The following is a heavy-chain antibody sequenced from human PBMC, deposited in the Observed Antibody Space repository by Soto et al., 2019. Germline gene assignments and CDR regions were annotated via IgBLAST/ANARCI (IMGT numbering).Heavy chain of an antibody. J-gene: IGHJ6*02. Sequence: QVQLQESGPGLVKPSETLSLTCTVSGGSISSYYWSWIRQPAGKGLEWIGRIYTSGSTNYNPSLKSRVTMSVDTSKNQFSLKRSSVTAADTAVYYCARDAYSSGWYLYYGMDVWGQGTTVTVSS. CDR2: IYTSGST. D-gene: IGHD6-19*01. CDR1: GGSISSYY. CDR3: ARDAYSSGWYLYYGMDV. V-gene: IGHV4-4*07.